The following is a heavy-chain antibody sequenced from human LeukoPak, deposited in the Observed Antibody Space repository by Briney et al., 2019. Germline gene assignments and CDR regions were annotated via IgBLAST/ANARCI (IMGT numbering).Heavy chain of an antibody. D-gene: IGHD3-16*02. V-gene: IGHV4-59*12. CDR2: IYYSGST. CDR1: GGSISSYY. J-gene: IGHJ5*02. CDR3: ARDENGYVWGCFRA. Sequence: SETLSLTCTVSGGSISSYYWSWIRQPPGKGLEWIGYIYYSGSTNYNPSLKSRVTISLDTSKNQFSLKLSSVTAADTAVYYCARDENGYVWGCFRAWGQGTLVTVSS.